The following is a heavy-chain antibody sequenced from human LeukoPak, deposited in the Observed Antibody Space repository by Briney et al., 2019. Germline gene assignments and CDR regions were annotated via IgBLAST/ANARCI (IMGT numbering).Heavy chain of an antibody. D-gene: IGHD4-17*01. CDR3: AREKTTVTTRVAFDI. V-gene: IGHV4-39*07. J-gene: IGHJ3*02. Sequence: SETLSLTCTVSGGSIRSSSYYWGWIRQPPGKGLEWIGSIYYSGSTYYKPSLKSRVTISVDTSKNQFSLKPNSVTAADTAVYYCAREKTTVTTRVAFDIWGQGTMVTVSS. CDR1: GGSIRSSSYY. CDR2: IYYSGST.